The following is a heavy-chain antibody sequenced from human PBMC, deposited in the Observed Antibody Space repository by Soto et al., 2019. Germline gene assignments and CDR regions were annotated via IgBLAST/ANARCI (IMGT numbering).Heavy chain of an antibody. CDR1: GGSINSGGHY. CDR2: IYSSGST. Sequence: PSETLSLTCTVSGGSINSGGHYWSWIRQHPGKGLEWIGYIYSSGSTYFNPSLKSRVTIFLDTSKSQFSLELSSVTAADTAMYYCAREYSPSVTIHPYFDNWGQGTLVTVSS. D-gene: IGHD4-17*01. J-gene: IGHJ4*02. CDR3: AREYSPSVTIHPYFDN. V-gene: IGHV4-31*03.